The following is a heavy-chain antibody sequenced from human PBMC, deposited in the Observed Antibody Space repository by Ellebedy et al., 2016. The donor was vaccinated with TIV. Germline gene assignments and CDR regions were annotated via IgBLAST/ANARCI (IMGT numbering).Heavy chain of an antibody. Sequence: GESLKISCAAAGFTFSSYAMTWVRQAPGKGLEWVSGISGSGGSTYYADSVKGRFTISRDNSENTLYLQMNSLRAEDTAVYYCAKEDYYDTSGPLDYWGQGTLVTVSS. J-gene: IGHJ4*02. CDR1: GFTFSSYA. D-gene: IGHD3-22*01. V-gene: IGHV3-23*01. CDR2: ISGSGGST. CDR3: AKEDYYDTSGPLDY.